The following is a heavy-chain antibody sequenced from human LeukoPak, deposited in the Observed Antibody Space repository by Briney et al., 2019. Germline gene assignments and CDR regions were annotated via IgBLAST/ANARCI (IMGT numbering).Heavy chain of an antibody. D-gene: IGHD3-22*01. CDR3: ARGPGGAHYYDSSGYYYY. V-gene: IGHV4-34*01. Sequence: SETLSLTCAVYGGPFSGYYWSWIRQPPGKGLEWIGEINHSGSTNYNPSLKSRVTISVDTSKNQFSLKLSSVTAADTAVYYCARGPGGAHYYDSSGYYYYWGQGTLVTVSS. J-gene: IGHJ4*02. CDR1: GGPFSGYY. CDR2: INHSGST.